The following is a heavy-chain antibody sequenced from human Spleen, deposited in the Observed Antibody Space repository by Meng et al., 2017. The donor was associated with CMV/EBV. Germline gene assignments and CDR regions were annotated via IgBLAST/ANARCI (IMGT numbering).Heavy chain of an antibody. CDR1: GGSVSSGSYY. V-gene: IGHV4-61*01. CDR2: IYYSGST. D-gene: IGHD4-11*01. CDR3: ARAISTVTTYDHYYYYYGMDV. J-gene: IGHJ6*02. Sequence: SETLSLTCTVSGGSVSSGSYYWSWIRQPPGKGLEWIGYIYYSGSTNYNPSLKSRVTISVDTSKNQFSLKLSSVTAADTAVYYCARAISTVTTYDHYYYYYGMDVWGQGTTVTVSS.